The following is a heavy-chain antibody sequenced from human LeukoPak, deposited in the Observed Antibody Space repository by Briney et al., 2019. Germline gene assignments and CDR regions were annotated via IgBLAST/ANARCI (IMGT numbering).Heavy chain of an antibody. CDR1: GFTLSGSA. CDR3: TRLSKAAFDI. CDR2: IRSKANSYAT. Sequence: GGSLRLSCAASGFTLSGSAMHWVRQASGKGLEWVGRIRSKANSYATAYAASVKGRFTISRDDSKKTAYLQMNSLKTEDTAVYYCTRLSKAAFDIWGQGTMVTVSS. V-gene: IGHV3-73*01. J-gene: IGHJ3*02.